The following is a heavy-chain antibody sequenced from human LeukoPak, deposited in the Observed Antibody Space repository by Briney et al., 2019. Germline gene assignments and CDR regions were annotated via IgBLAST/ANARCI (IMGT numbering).Heavy chain of an antibody. CDR1: GYTLTELS. D-gene: IGHD6-13*01. CDR3: ATGPRWYSRANWFDP. CDR2: FDPEDGET. V-gene: IGHV1-24*01. J-gene: IGHJ5*02. Sequence: ASVKVPCKVSGYTLTELSMHWVRQAPGKGLEWMGGFDPEDGETIYAQKFQGRVTMTEDTSTDTAYMELSSLRSEDTAVYYCATGPRWYSRANWFDPWGQGTLVTVSS.